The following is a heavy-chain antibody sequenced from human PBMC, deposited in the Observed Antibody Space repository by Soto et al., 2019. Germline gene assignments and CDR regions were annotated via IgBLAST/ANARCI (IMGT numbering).Heavy chain of an antibody. CDR1: AISFANSA. CDR2: ISHDGSMT. Sequence: QVQIVESGGGVVQPWRSLRLSCAASAISFANSAMHWVRQVPGKGLEWVAIISHDGSMTSYADSVRGRFTISRDNSKNSLFLQMNTLRAADTAVYYCARDRYGIGWGGALGIWCRGTMLSVSS. V-gene: IGHV3-30-3*01. D-gene: IGHD2-8*01. CDR3: ARDRYGIGWGGALGI. J-gene: IGHJ3*02.